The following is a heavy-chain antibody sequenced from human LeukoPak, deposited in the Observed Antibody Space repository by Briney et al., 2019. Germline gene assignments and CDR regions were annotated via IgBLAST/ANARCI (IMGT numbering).Heavy chain of an antibody. Sequence: PSETLSLTCAVYGGSFSGYYWSWIRQPPGKGLEWIGEINHSGSTNYNPSLKSRVTISVDTSKNQFSLKLSSVTAADTAVYYCARSSSYGYYYYYMDVWGKGTTVTISS. V-gene: IGHV4-34*01. CDR1: GGSFSGYY. D-gene: IGHD5-18*01. CDR2: INHSGST. CDR3: ARSSSYGYYYYYMDV. J-gene: IGHJ6*03.